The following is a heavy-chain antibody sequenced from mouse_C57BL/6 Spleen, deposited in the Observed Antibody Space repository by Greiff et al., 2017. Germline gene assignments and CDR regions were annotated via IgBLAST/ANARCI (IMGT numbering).Heavy chain of an antibody. CDR1: GYTFTDYE. CDR3: TRGRDPRYFDY. CDR2: IDPETGGT. Sequence: QVQLKESGAELVRPGASVTLSCKASGYTFTDYEMHWVKQTPVHGLEWIGAIDPETGGTAYNQKFKGKAILTADKSSSTAYMELRSLTSEDSAVYYCTRGRDPRYFDYWGQGTTLTVSS. V-gene: IGHV1-15*01. J-gene: IGHJ2*01.